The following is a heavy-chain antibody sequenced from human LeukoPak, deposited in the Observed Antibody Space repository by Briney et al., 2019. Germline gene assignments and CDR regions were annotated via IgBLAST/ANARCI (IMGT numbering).Heavy chain of an antibody. CDR1: GFTFSSYA. D-gene: IGHD6-6*01. V-gene: IGHV3-23*01. CDR2: ISGGGGST. Sequence: GGSLRLSCAASGFTFSSYAMSWVRQAPGKGLEWVSTISGGGGSTYFADSVKGRFTISRDNSKNTLYLQMNSLRAEDTAVHYCAKGKGTLVAGYYFDYWGQGTLVTVSS. J-gene: IGHJ4*02. CDR3: AKGKGTLVAGYYFDY.